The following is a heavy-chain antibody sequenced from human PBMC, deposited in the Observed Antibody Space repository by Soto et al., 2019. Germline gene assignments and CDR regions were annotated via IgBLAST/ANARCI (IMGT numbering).Heavy chain of an antibody. Sequence: QVQLVQSGAEVKKPGSSVKVSCKASGGTFSSYALSWVRQAPGQGLEWMGGSIPIFGKVNFAQKFQGRVTITADESTSTAFMELSSLRYEDTAVYYCARVGSAAAGGGLGYSNYPMDVWGQGTTVTVSS. V-gene: IGHV1-69*01. CDR2: SIPIFGKV. CDR3: ARVGSAAAGGGLGYSNYPMDV. D-gene: IGHD6-13*01. J-gene: IGHJ6*02. CDR1: GGTFSSYA.